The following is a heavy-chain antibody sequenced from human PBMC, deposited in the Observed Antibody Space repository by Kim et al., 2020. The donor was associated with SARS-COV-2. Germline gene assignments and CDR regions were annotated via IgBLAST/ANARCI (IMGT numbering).Heavy chain of an antibody. J-gene: IGHJ4*02. Sequence: DSVKDRFTISRDNSKNTLYLQMNSLRTEDTALYYLAKELTYYDFWSGLYWCQGTLVTVSS. D-gene: IGHD3-3*01. CDR3: AKELTYYDFWSGLY. V-gene: IGHV3-43*01.